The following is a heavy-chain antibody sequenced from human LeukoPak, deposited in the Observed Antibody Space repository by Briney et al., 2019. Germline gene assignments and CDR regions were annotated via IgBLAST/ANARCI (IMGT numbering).Heavy chain of an antibody. CDR3: AARLTGSYFDY. V-gene: IGHV3-21*04. D-gene: IGHD1-26*01. Sequence: GGSLRLSCAASGFTFSSYSMNWVRQAPGKGLEWVSSISSSSSYIYYADSVKGRFTISRDNAKNSLFLQMNSLRAEDTAVYYCAARLTGSYFDYWGQGTLVTVSS. CDR2: ISSSSSYI. CDR1: GFTFSSYS. J-gene: IGHJ4*02.